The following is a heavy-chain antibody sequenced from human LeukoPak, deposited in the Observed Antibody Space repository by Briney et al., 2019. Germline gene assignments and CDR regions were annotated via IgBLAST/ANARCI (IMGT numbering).Heavy chain of an antibody. CDR2: IYSGGST. CDR3: ARDPQRWAYYDSSGPYYFDY. Sequence: GGSLRLSCAASGFTVSSNYMSWVRQAPGKGLEWVSVIYSGGSTYYADSVKGRFTISRDNSKNTLYLQMNSLRAEDTAVYYCARDPQRWAYYDSSGPYYFDYWGQGTLVTVSS. J-gene: IGHJ4*02. V-gene: IGHV3-53*01. CDR1: GFTVSSNY. D-gene: IGHD3-22*01.